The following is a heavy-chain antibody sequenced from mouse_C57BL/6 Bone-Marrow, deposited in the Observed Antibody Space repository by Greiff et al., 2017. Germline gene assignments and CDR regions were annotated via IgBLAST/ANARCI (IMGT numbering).Heavy chain of an antibody. Sequence: EVQLQQSGAELVRPGASVKLSCTASGFNIKDDYMHWVKQRPPQGLEWIGWIDPENGDTEYVSKFQGLVPITADTSSITAYLQLSSLTSEDTAVYYCTDGYDWCAYGGQGTLDTGSA. CDR2: IDPENGDT. J-gene: IGHJ3*01. D-gene: IGHD2-2*01. V-gene: IGHV14-4*01. CDR3: TDGYDWCAY. CDR1: GFNIKDDY.